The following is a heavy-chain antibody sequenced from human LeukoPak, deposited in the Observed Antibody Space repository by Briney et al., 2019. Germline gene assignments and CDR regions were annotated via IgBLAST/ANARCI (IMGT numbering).Heavy chain of an antibody. CDR3: ATLYGSGKKAVAGAFDY. CDR2: FDPEDGET. CDR1: GYTLTELS. J-gene: IGHJ4*02. D-gene: IGHD3-10*01. Sequence: ASVKVSCKVSGYTLTELSMHWVRQAPGKGLEWMGGFDPEDGETIYAQKFQGRVTMTEDTSTDTAYMELSSLRSEDTAVYYCATLYGSGKKAVAGAFDYWGQGTLVTVSS. V-gene: IGHV1-24*01.